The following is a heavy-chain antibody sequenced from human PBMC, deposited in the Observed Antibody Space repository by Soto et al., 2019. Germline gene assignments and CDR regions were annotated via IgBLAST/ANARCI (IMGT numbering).Heavy chain of an antibody. CDR3: ARDPSNWNDFDWFDP. CDR2: ISAYNGNT. Sequence: QVQLVQSGAEVKKPGASVKVSCKASGYTFTSYGIIWVRQAPGQGLEWMGWISAYNGNTNYAQKLQGRVTMTTDTSTSTAYMGLRSLRSDDTAVYYCARDPSNWNDFDWFDPWGQGTLVTVSS. D-gene: IGHD1-1*01. V-gene: IGHV1-18*01. CDR1: GYTFTSYG. J-gene: IGHJ5*02.